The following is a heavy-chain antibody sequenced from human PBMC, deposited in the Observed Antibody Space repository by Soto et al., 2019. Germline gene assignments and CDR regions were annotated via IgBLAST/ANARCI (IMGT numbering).Heavy chain of an antibody. V-gene: IGHV4-59*01. CDR2: IYYSGST. CDR3: ARADILTGYYNYYYGMDV. D-gene: IGHD3-9*01. CDR1: GCSISSYY. J-gene: IGHJ6*04. Sequence: SETLSLTSTVSGCSISSYYWSWIRQPPGKGLEWIGYIYYSGSTNYNPSLKSRVTISVDTSKNQFSLKLSSVTAADTAVYYCARADILTGYYNYYYGMDVWGKGTTVTVS.